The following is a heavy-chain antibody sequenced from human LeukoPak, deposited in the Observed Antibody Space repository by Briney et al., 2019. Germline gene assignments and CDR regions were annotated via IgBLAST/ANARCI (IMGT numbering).Heavy chain of an antibody. Sequence: PGGSLRLSCAASGFTFSDYFLSWLRRAPGKGLEWISHISSSGRAIYYADSVRGRFTISRDNAQNSLYLQMNSLRDEDSAVYYCARAAYCGSDCYYYFDCWGQGTLVTVSS. D-gene: IGHD2-21*02. V-gene: IGHV3-11*01. CDR1: GFTFSDYF. CDR3: ARAAYCGSDCYYYFDC. J-gene: IGHJ4*02. CDR2: ISSSGRAI.